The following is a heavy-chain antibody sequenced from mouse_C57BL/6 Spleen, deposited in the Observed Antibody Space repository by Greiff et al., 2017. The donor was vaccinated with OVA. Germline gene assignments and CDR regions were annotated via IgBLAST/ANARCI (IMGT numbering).Heavy chain of an antibody. CDR3: ASQTGTWYFDV. V-gene: IGHV1-81*01. CDR2: IYPRSGNT. Sequence: QVQLKQSGAELARPGASVKLSCKASGYTFTSYGISWVKQRTGQGLEWIGEIYPRSGNTYYNEKFKGKATLTADKSSSTAYMELRSLTSEDSAVYFCASQTGTWYFDVWGTGTTVTVSS. CDR1: GYTFTSYG. D-gene: IGHD4-1*01. J-gene: IGHJ1*03.